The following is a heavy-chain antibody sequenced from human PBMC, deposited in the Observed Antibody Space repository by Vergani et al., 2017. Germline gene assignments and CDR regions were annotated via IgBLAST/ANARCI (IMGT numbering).Heavy chain of an antibody. D-gene: IGHD5-12*01. CDR1: GFTLSSFW. V-gene: IGHV3-7*01. Sequence: EVQLVESGGGLVQPGGSLRLSCAASGFTLSSFWMSWVRQAAGKGLEWVANIKEDGSGKFYVDSVRGRFVISRDNAKNSLYLQLNSLRAEDTAVYYCARVKGYSRIYWGQGTLVTVSS. J-gene: IGHJ4*02. CDR3: ARVKGYSRIY. CDR2: IKEDGSGK.